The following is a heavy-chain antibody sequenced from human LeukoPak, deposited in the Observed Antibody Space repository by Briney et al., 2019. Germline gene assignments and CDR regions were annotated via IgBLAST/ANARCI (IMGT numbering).Heavy chain of an antibody. CDR3: ARGADFWSGYYVY. CDR1: GYSFIGNY. D-gene: IGHD3-3*01. CDR2: ISPTNGAT. J-gene: IGHJ4*02. Sequence: ASVKVSCKTSGYSFIGNYIHWVRLAPGQALEWRRGISPTNGATNDDQRFQGRVTLTRDTSISTAFMELSGLTSDDTAVYYCARGADFWSGYYVYWGQGTLVTVSS. V-gene: IGHV1-2*02.